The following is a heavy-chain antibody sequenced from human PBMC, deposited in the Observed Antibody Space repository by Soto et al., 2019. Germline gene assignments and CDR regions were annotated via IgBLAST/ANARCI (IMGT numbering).Heavy chain of an antibody. V-gene: IGHV3-48*03. Sequence: PRESLRLSCASSGFTFSSYEMNWVRQAPGKGLEWVSYISRSGSTIYYADSVKGRFTISRDNAKSSLYLQMNSLRAEDTAIYYCASALYSNPNYYYYGMDVWGQGTTVTVSS. CDR2: ISRSGSTI. J-gene: IGHJ6*02. D-gene: IGHD6-13*01. CDR3: ASALYSNPNYYYYGMDV. CDR1: GFTFSSYE.